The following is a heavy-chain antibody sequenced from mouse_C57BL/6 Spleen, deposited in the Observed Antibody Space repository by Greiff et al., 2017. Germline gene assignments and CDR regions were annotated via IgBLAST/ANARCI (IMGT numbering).Heavy chain of an antibody. CDR3: ARPSSSSFAY. J-gene: IGHJ3*01. Sequence: EVQVVESGGGLVKPGGSLKLSCAASGFTFSDYGMHWVRQAPEKGLEWVAYISSGSSTIYYADTVKGRFTISRDNAKNTLFLQMTSLRSEDTAMYYCARPSSSSFAYWGQGTLVTVSA. CDR2: ISSGSSTI. D-gene: IGHD1-1*01. CDR1: GFTFSDYG. V-gene: IGHV5-17*01.